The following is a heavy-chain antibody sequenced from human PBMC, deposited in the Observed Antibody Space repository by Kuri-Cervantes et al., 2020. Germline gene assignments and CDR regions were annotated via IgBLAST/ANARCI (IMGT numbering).Heavy chain of an antibody. Sequence: ASVKVSCKASGYTFTGYYMHWVRQAPGQGLEWMGWINPNSGGTNYAQKFQGRVTMTRDTSISTAYMELSRLRSDDTAVHYCARDVGDYDSSGYYGYWGQGTLVTVSS. CDR1: GYTFTGYY. CDR2: INPNSGGT. J-gene: IGHJ4*02. CDR3: ARDVGDYDSSGYYGY. V-gene: IGHV1-2*02. D-gene: IGHD3-22*01.